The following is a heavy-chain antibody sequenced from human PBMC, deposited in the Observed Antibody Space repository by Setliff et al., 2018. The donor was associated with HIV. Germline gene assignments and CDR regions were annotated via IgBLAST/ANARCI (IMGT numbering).Heavy chain of an antibody. CDR1: GGTFSSYA. V-gene: IGHV1-69*05. J-gene: IGHJ3*02. D-gene: IGHD1-26*01. Sequence: ASVKVSCKASGGTFSSYAINWVRQAPGQGLEWMGGIIPMLGTRNYAQKFQGRVTITTDESTSTAYMELSSLRSEDTALYYCARGQSQGYAYSGSYGAFDIWGQGTMVTVSS. CDR3: ARGQSQGYAYSGSYGAFDI. CDR2: IIPMLGTR.